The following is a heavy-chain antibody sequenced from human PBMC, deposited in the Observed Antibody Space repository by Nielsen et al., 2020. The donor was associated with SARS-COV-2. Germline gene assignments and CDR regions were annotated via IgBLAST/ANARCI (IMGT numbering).Heavy chain of an antibody. J-gene: IGHJ4*02. CDR3: ARDKGHDYGDYYFDY. CDR2: IYYSGST. V-gene: IGHV4-30-4*01. D-gene: IGHD4-17*01. CDR1: GGSISSGDYY. Sequence: SETLSLTCTVSGGSISSGDYYWSWIRQPPGKGLEWIGYIYYSGSTYYNPSLKSRVTISVDTSKNQFSLKLSSVTAADTAVYYCARDKGHDYGDYYFDYWGQGTLVTVSS.